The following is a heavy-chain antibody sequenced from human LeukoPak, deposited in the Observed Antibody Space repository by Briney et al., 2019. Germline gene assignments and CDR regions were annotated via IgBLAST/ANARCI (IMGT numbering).Heavy chain of an antibody. Sequence: GESLKISCKGSGYSFTSYWIGWVRQMPGKGLEWMGIIYPGDSDTRYSPSFQGQVTISADKSISTAYLQWCSLKASDTAMYYCARRRYCSGGSCYSDWFDPWGQGTLVTVSS. CDR1: GYSFTSYW. D-gene: IGHD2-15*01. J-gene: IGHJ5*02. V-gene: IGHV5-51*01. CDR2: IYPGDSDT. CDR3: ARRRYCSGGSCYSDWFDP.